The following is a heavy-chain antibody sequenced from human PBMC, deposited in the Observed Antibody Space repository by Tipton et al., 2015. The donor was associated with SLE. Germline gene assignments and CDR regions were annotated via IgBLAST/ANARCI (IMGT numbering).Heavy chain of an antibody. D-gene: IGHD6-19*01. CDR2: IYYSGST. CDR1: GGSVSSGSYY. CDR3: ATEGSGWSHYMDV. V-gene: IGHV4-61*01. Sequence: TLSLTCTVSGGSVSSGSYYWSWIRQPPGKGLEWIGYIYYSGSTYYNPSLKSRVTISVDTSKNQFSLKLTSVTTADTAVYYCATEGSGWSHYMDVWGKGTTVTVSS. J-gene: IGHJ6*03.